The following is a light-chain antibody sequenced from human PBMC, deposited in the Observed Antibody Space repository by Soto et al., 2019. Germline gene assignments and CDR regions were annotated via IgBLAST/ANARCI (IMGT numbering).Light chain of an antibody. CDR2: DVS. CDR3: SSYTSSSTLV. V-gene: IGLV2-14*03. J-gene: IGLJ2*01. Sequence: QSVLTQPASVSGSPGQSITISCTGTSSDVGGYNYVSWYQHHPGKAPKLIIFDVSYRPSGISNRFSGSKSGNTASLTISGLQTEDEADYYCSSYTSSSTLVFGGGTKLTVL. CDR1: SSDVGGYNY.